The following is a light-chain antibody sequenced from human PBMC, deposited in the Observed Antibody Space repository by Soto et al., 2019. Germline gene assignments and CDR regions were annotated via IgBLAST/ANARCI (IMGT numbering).Light chain of an antibody. J-gene: IGKJ4*01. CDR3: KQSYSPPRT. CDR1: QSISNY. Sequence: DIQMTQSPSSLSASLGDRVTITCRASQSISNYLNCYQQKPGKAPELLIYSASTLQSGVPSRFSGSGSGTDFTLTISSLQPEDFATYYCKQSYSPPRTFGGGTKVEIK. V-gene: IGKV1-39*01. CDR2: SAS.